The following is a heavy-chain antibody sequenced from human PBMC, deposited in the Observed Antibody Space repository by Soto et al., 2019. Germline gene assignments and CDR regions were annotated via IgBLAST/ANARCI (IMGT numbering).Heavy chain of an antibody. CDR1: GYNFSNYW. D-gene: IGHD3-22*01. CDR3: ATTYYYDGSYYSSPYDMDV. CDR2: IHPSDSYT. V-gene: IGHV5-10-1*01. Sequence: GESLKISCKGSGYNFSNYWITWVRQMPGKGLEWMGRIHPSDSYTNYSPSFQGHVTISADKSISTAYLQWSSLKASDTALYYCATTYYYDGSYYSSPYDMDVWGQGTTDT. J-gene: IGHJ6*02.